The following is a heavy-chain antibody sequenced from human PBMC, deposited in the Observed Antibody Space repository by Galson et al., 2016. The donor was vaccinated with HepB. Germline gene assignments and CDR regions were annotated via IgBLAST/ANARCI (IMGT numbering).Heavy chain of an antibody. CDR1: GFSFSSLG. Sequence: SLRLSCAASGFSFSSLGMNWVRQAPDKGLEWLAFISYDGNSQLYVDSVKGRFTISRDNSKKTLFLQMNNLIPEDTAVYYCAKSPPLTYYDDSGLYSYFGSWGQGTLVTVS. J-gene: IGHJ4*02. V-gene: IGHV3-30*18. D-gene: IGHD4-11*01. CDR3: AKSPPLTYYDDSGLYSYFGS. CDR2: ISYDGNSQ.